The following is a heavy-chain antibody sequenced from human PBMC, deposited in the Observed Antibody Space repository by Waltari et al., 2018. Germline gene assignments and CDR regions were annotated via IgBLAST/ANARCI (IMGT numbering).Heavy chain of an antibody. V-gene: IGHV3-33*01. CDR2: IGYEGSKK. J-gene: IGHJ6*02. CDR1: GFSFTNYG. Sequence: QEKLVESGGGVVQSGRSLKLACEASGFSFTNYGMHWVRQAPGKGLEWVGIIGYEGSKKYYADTVKGRFVISRDNSRNTLYLQMDSLRAEDTAVYFCARDQYGESFYYAMNVWGQGTAVTVSS. D-gene: IGHD1-26*01. CDR3: ARDQYGESFYYAMNV.